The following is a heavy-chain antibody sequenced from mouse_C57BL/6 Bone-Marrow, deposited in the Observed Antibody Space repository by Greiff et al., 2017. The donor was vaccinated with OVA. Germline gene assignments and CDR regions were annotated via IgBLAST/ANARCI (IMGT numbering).Heavy chain of an antibody. D-gene: IGHD2-4*01. CDR2: IRNKANGYTT. J-gene: IGHJ3*01. V-gene: IGHV7-3*01. Sequence: EVQRVESGGGLVQPGGSLSLSCAASGFTFTDYYMSWVRQPPGKALEWLGFIRNKANGYTTEYSASVKGRFTISRDNSQSILYLQMNALRAEDSATYYCASHYDYWAWFAYWGQGTLVTVSA. CDR3: ASHYDYWAWFAY. CDR1: GFTFTDYY.